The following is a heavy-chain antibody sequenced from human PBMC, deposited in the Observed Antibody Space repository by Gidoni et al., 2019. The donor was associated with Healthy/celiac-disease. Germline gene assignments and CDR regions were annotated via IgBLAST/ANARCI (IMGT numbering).Heavy chain of an antibody. J-gene: IGHJ5*02. CDR2: IYWCDAE. CDR1: GCSLSTSGVG. Sequence: QITSKETGPTLVKPTQTITLTCTFSGCSLSTSGVGVGWIRQPPGKALVWLALIYWCDAERYSPSLKSRLTITKDSSNNQVFLTMTTMDPVDTATYYCSHARDSRGYRNWFDPWGQGTLVTVSS. V-gene: IGHV2-5*01. CDR3: SHARDSRGYRNWFDP. D-gene: IGHD3-22*01.